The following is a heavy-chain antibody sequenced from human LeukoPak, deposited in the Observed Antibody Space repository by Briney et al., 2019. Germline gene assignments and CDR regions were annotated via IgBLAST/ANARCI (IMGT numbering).Heavy chain of an antibody. CDR2: IYTSGSA. J-gene: IGHJ6*03. V-gene: IGHV4-61*02. D-gene: IGHD3-10*01. Sequence: SETLSLTCTVSGGSISSGSYYWSWIRQPAGKGLEWIGRIYTSGSANYNPSLKSRVTISVDTSKNQFSLKLSSVTAADTAVYYCARDGEDYYGSGSYSRYYYYYMDVWGKGTTVTISS. CDR3: ARDGEDYYGSGSYSRYYYYYMDV. CDR1: GGSISSGSYY.